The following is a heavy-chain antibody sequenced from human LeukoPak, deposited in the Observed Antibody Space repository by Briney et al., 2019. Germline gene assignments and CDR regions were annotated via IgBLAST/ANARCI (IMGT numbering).Heavy chain of an antibody. CDR1: GFTFNTFN. D-gene: IGHD3-9*01. CDR2: ITSGGDYT. CDR3: ARGHYDVLAASYKWTPDY. J-gene: IGHJ4*02. Sequence: PGGSLRLSCAASGFTFNTFNMNWVRQAPGKGLEWVSSITSGGDYTYYADSVKGGFTTSRDNAKNSLSLQLNSLRVEDTAVYYCARGHYDVLAASYKWTPDYWGQGTLVTVSS. V-gene: IGHV3-21*01.